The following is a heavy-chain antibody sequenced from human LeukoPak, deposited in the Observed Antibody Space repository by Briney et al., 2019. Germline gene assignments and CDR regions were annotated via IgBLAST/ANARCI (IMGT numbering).Heavy chain of an antibody. Sequence: GGSLRLSCAASGFTFSSYAMSWVRQAPEKVLEWVSTISGSGGSTYYADSVKGRFSISRDNSNNTLHLHMDSLRAEDTAIYYCAKGIGGGYSSGSAFDYWGQGTLVTVSS. J-gene: IGHJ4*02. V-gene: IGHV3-23*01. D-gene: IGHD6-19*01. CDR3: AKGIGGGYSSGSAFDY. CDR2: ISGSGGST. CDR1: GFTFSSYA.